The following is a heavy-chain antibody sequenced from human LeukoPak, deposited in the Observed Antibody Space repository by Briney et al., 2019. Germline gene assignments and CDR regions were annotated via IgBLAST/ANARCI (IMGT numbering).Heavy chain of an antibody. CDR2: IKSKTDGGTT. V-gene: IGHV3-15*01. Sequence: PGGSLRPSCAASGFTFSNAWMSWVRQAPGKGLEWVGRIKSKTDGGTTDYAAPVKGRFTISRDDSKNTLYLQMNSLKTEDTAVYYCTTGNVVVAAYSYYFDYWGQGTLVTVSS. CDR3: TTGNVVVAAYSYYFDY. D-gene: IGHD2-15*01. CDR1: GFTFSNAW. J-gene: IGHJ4*02.